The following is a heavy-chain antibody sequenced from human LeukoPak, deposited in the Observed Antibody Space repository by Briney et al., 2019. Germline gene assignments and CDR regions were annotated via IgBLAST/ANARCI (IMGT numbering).Heavy chain of an antibody. CDR3: ARSRYCSSTSCYGYGMDV. CDR2: MNPNSGNT. Sequence: ASVKVSCKASGYTFTSYDINWVRQATGQGLEWMGWMNPNSGNTGYARKFQGRVTMTRNTSISTAYMELSSLRSEDTAVYYCARSRYCSSTSCYGYGMDVWGQGTTVTVSS. V-gene: IGHV1-8*01. D-gene: IGHD2-2*01. CDR1: GYTFTSYD. J-gene: IGHJ6*02.